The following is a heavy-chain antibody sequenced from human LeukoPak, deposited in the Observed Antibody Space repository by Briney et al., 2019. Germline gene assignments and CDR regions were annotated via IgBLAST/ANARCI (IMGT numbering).Heavy chain of an antibody. V-gene: IGHV4-59*01. Sequence: PSETLSLTCTVSGGSLSSYYWSWVRQPPGKGLEWIGYIYYSGSTNYNPSLKSRVTISVDTTKNQFSLKLSSVTAADTAVYYCARHPAYLYSSSWVNWFDPWGQGTLVTVSS. D-gene: IGHD6-13*01. CDR3: ARHPAYLYSSSWVNWFDP. J-gene: IGHJ5*02. CDR1: GGSLSSYY. CDR2: IYYSGST.